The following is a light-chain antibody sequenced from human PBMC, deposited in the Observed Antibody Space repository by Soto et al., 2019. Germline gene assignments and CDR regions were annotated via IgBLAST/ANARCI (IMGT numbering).Light chain of an antibody. CDR3: QHSYSNSET. CDR1: QTISSC. V-gene: IGKV1-39*01. CDR2: DAS. Sequence: DIQSTRSPSSRFAPVVDRLPSACRASQTISSCLTWYQQRPGKAPKLLIYDASALKSGVPSRFSGSGSGTDFTLTISSLQPEDFATYYCQHSYSNSETFGQGTKVDIK. J-gene: IGKJ1*01.